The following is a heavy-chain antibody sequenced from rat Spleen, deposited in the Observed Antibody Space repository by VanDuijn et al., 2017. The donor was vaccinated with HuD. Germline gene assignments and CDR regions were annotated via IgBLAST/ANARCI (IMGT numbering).Heavy chain of an antibody. CDR1: GFTFNNYD. Sequence: EVQLVESGGGLVQPGRSLQLSCAASGFTFNNYDMAWVRQTPTKGLEWVASITTGGGNTYYRDSVKGRITISRDNAKSTLYLQMDSLRSEDTATYYCARHPRGSYIYYWYFDFWGPGTMVTVSS. J-gene: IGHJ1*01. CDR2: ITTGGGNT. V-gene: IGHV5-25*01. CDR3: ARHPRGSYIYYWYFDF. D-gene: IGHD1-2*01.